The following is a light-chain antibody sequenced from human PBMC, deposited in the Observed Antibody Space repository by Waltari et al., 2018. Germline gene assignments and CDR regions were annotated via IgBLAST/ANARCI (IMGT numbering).Light chain of an antibody. Sequence: IQMTQSPSTLSASVGDTVTITCRASQTISSWLAWYQQKPGKAPKLLIYKGSSLESGVPSRFSGSGSGTEFTRTISSLQPDDFATYYCQQYNSYSPFGQGTKVEIK. CDR2: KGS. J-gene: IGKJ1*01. CDR1: QTISSW. V-gene: IGKV1-5*03. CDR3: QQYNSYSP.